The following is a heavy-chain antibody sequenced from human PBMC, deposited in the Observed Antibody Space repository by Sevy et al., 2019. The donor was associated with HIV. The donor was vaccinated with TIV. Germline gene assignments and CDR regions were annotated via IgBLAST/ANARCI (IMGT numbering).Heavy chain of an antibody. CDR3: AREGCTKPHDY. J-gene: IGHJ4*02. CDR2: LSFGCGKI. CDR1: GFDFSIYS. D-gene: IGHD2-8*01. Sequence: GGCLRLSCAASGFDFSIYSMSWVRQAPGKGLEWVSTLSFGCGKINYADSVKGRFTISRDNSKRSVYLQMNNMRVEDTAVYYCAREGCTKPHDYWGQGTLVTVSS. V-gene: IGHV3-23*01.